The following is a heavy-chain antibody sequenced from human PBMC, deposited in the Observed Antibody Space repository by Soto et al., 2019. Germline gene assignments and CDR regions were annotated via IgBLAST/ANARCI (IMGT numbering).Heavy chain of an antibody. V-gene: IGHV1-18*01. D-gene: IGHD3-10*01. Sequence: GXSVKVSCKASGYTFTSYGISWVRQAPGQGLEWMGWISAYNGNTNYAQKLQGRVTMTTDTSTSTAYMELRSLRSDDTAMYYCARVMELLGHYYGMDVWGQGTTVTVSS. CDR3: ARVMELLGHYYGMDV. CDR1: GYTFTSYG. CDR2: ISAYNGNT. J-gene: IGHJ6*02.